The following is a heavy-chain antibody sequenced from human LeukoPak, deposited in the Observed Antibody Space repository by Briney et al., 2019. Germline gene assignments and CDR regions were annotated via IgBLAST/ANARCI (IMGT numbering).Heavy chain of an antibody. V-gene: IGHV3-7*01. CDR3: VRDVGYGDY. D-gene: IGHD5-18*01. Sequence: PGGSLRLSCAASGFTFSTYWMTWVRQAPGKGLDWLATIKQEGSGTYYVDSVKGRFTISRDNAKNSLYLQMNSLRAEDTAVYYCVRDVGYGDYWGQGTLVTVSS. J-gene: IGHJ4*02. CDR2: IKQEGSGT. CDR1: GFTFSTYW.